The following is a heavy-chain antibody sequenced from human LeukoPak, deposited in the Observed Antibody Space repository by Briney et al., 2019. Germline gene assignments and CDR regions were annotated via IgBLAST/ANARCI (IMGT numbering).Heavy chain of an antibody. D-gene: IGHD2/OR15-2a*01. CDR1: GYSFSTYW. J-gene: IGHJ6*03. CDR2: IYPDDSDT. CDR3: ARLAKYDYYYYMDV. V-gene: IGHV5-51*01. Sequence: GESLKISCKGSGYSFSTYWIAWVRQMPGKGLEWMGIIYPDDSDTRYSPSFQGQVTISADKSISIAYLQWGSLKASDTAMYYCARLAKYDYYYYMDVWGKGTTVTVSS.